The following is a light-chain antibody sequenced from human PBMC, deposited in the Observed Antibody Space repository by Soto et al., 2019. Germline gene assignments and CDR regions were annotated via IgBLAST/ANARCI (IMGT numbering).Light chain of an antibody. V-gene: IGKV3-15*01. Sequence: IVMTQSPATLSVSPGERATLSCRASQSLGGSLAWYQQKPGQAPRLLIYGASTRVTGIPARFSGSGSGTEFTLTISSLQSEDFAVYYCQQYKNGGTFGQGTKVEIK. CDR2: GAS. CDR3: QQYKNGGT. J-gene: IGKJ1*01. CDR1: QSLGGS.